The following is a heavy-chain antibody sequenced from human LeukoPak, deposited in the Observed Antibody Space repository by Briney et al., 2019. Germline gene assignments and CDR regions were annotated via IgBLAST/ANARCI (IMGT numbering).Heavy chain of an antibody. V-gene: IGHV4-34*01. CDR1: GGSFSGYY. CDR3: ARVRGHSGYDPRTNFDY. Sequence: PSETLSLTCAVYGGSFSGYYWSWIRQPPGKGLEWIGEINHSGSTNYNPSLKSRVTISVDTPKNQFSLKLSSVTAADTAVYYCARVRGHSGYDPRTNFDYWGQGTLVTVSS. J-gene: IGHJ4*02. CDR2: INHSGST. D-gene: IGHD5-12*01.